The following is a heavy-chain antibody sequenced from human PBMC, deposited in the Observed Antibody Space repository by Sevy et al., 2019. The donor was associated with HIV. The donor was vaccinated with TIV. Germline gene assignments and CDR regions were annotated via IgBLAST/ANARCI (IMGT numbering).Heavy chain of an antibody. CDR3: VRDGVAAATSFGY. D-gene: IGHD6-13*01. Sequence: GGSLRLSCAASGFTFSSYWMSWVRQAPGKGLEWVANIKQDGSEKYYVDSVKGRFTISRDNAKNSLYLQMNSLRAEDTAVYYCVRDGVAAATSFGYWGQGTLVTVSS. CDR2: IKQDGSEK. J-gene: IGHJ4*02. CDR1: GFTFSSYW. V-gene: IGHV3-7*01.